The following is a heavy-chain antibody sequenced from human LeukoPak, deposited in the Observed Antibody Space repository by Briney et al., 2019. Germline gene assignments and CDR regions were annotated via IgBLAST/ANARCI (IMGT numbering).Heavy chain of an antibody. J-gene: IGHJ3*02. D-gene: IGHD5-18*01. CDR3: AREPGYSYGFDAFDI. CDR2: ISSSGSTI. Sequence: GGSLRLSCAASGFTFSDYYMSWIRQAPGKGLGWVSYISSSGSTIYYADSVKGRFTISRDNAKNSLYLQMNSLRAEDTAVYYCAREPGYSYGFDAFDIWGQGTMVTVSS. CDR1: GFTFSDYY. V-gene: IGHV3-11*04.